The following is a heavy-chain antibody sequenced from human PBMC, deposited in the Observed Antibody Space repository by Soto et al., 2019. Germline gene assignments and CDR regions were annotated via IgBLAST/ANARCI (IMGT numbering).Heavy chain of an antibody. Sequence: SQTLSLTCAISGDSVSSNSAAWNWIRQSPSSGLEWLGRTYYRSKWYNDYAVSVKSRITINPDTSKNQFSLQLNSVTPEDTAVYYCTRDRACSGGSCYHNWFDPWAQGTLVTVSS. CDR3: TRDRACSGGSCYHNWFDP. V-gene: IGHV6-1*01. D-gene: IGHD2-15*01. CDR2: TYYRSKWYN. CDR1: GDSVSSNSAA. J-gene: IGHJ5*02.